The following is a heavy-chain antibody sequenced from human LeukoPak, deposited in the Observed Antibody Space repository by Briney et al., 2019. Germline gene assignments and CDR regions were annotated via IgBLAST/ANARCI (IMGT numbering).Heavy chain of an antibody. CDR1: GFTLDNYP. V-gene: IGHV3-9*01. CDR2: ICRICGSL. J-gene: IGHJ4*02. D-gene: IGHD3-22*01. Sequence: GGSLSLSCAASGFTLDNYPMRWARHAPGKGREWVSGICRICGSLGYADSVKGRFTISRDDAKNSLYLQINSLRAEDTALYYCAKEGRSSSGYQPLDSWGQGTLVTVSS. CDR3: AKEGRSSSGYQPLDS.